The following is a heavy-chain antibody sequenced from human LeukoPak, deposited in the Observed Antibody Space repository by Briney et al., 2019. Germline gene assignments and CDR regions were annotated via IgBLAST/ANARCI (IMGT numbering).Heavy chain of an antibody. D-gene: IGHD6-13*01. CDR1: GGSISSGSYY. J-gene: IGHJ5*02. CDR2: IYHSGST. V-gene: IGHV4-61*10. CDR3: ARGVIAAAIFWFDP. Sequence: SETLSLTCTVSGGSISSGSYYWSWIRQPAGKGLEWIGYIYHSGSTYYIPSLKSRVTISVDRSKNQFSLKLSSVTAADTAVYYCARGVIAAAIFWFDPWGQGTLVTVSS.